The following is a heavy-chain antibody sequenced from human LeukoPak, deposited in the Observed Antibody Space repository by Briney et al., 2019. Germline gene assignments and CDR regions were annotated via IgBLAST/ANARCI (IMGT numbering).Heavy chain of an antibody. D-gene: IGHD3-22*01. J-gene: IGHJ4*02. CDR1: GGSISSGGYY. V-gene: IGHV4-31*03. Sequence: SETLSLTCTVSGGSISSGGYYWSWIRQHPGKGLEWIGYIYYSGSTYYNPSLKSRVTISVDRSKNQFSLKLSSVTAADTAVYYCARCPANYDSSGYYFDYWGQGTLVTVSS. CDR3: ARCPANYDSSGYYFDY. CDR2: IYYSGST.